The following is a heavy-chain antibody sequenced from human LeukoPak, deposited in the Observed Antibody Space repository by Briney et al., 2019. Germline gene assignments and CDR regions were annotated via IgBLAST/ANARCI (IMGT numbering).Heavy chain of an antibody. Sequence: SETLSLTCGVSVGSISSGNWWSWVRQSPGKGLEWIGVIHHNGTRNYNPSLKSRVTISADTFKNHFSLILTSLTAADTAVYYCATAPILRGEGGEHYKYGMDVWGQGTTVIVSS. D-gene: IGHD2-2*02. CDR1: VGSISSGNW. CDR3: ATAPILRGEGGEHYKYGMDV. CDR2: IHHNGTR. J-gene: IGHJ6*02. V-gene: IGHV4/OR15-8*01.